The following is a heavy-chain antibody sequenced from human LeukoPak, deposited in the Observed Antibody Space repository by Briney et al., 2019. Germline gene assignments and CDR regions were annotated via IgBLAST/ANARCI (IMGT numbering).Heavy chain of an antibody. CDR1: GYTFTGYY. D-gene: IGHD2-2*01. V-gene: IGHV1-2*02. Sequence: ASVKVSCKASGYTFTGYYMHWVRQAPGQGLEWMGWINPNSGGTNYAQKFQGRVTMTRDTSISTAYMELSRLRSDDTAVYYCGRDHCSSTSCSIFDYWGQGTLVTVSS. CDR2: INPNSGGT. J-gene: IGHJ4*02. CDR3: GRDHCSSTSCSIFDY.